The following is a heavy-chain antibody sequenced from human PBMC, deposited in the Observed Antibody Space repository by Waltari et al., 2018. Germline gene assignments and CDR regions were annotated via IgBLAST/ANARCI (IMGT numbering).Heavy chain of an antibody. D-gene: IGHD6-19*01. CDR2: ISYDGSNK. CDR1: GFTFSSYA. J-gene: IGHJ3*02. CDR3: YRAVAGTRDAFDI. Sequence: QVQLVESGGGVVQPGRSLRLSCAASGFTFSSYAMPWVRQAPGKGLEWVAVISYDGSNKYYADSVKGRFTISRDNSKNTLYLQMNSLGAEDTAVYYCYRAVAGTRDAFDIWGQGTMVTVSS. V-gene: IGHV3-30-3*01.